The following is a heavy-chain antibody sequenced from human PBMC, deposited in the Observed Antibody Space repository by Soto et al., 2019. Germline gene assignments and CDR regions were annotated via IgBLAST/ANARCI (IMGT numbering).Heavy chain of an antibody. J-gene: IGHJ4*02. CDR2: IYYSGST. D-gene: IGHD5-18*01. V-gene: IGHV4-59*08. CDR3: ARLGPLDSYGRKLDY. CDR1: GGSISSYY. Sequence: SETLSLTCTVSGGSISSYYWSWIRQPPGKGLEWIGYIYYSGSTNYNPSLKSRVTISVDTSKNQFSLKLSSVTAADTAVYYCARLGPLDSYGRKLDYWGQGTLVTGSS.